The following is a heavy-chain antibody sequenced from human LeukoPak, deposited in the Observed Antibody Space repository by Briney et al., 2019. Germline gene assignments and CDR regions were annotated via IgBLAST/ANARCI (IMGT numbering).Heavy chain of an antibody. Sequence: PSETLSLTCTVSGGSISSYYWSWIRQPPGKGLEWIGYIYYSGSTNYNPFLKSRVTISVDTSKNQFSLKLSSVTAADTAVYYCASSGWSLIYFQHWGQGTLVAVSS. CDR2: IYYSGST. V-gene: IGHV4-59*01. D-gene: IGHD6-19*01. J-gene: IGHJ1*01. CDR3: ASSGWSLIYFQH. CDR1: GGSISSYY.